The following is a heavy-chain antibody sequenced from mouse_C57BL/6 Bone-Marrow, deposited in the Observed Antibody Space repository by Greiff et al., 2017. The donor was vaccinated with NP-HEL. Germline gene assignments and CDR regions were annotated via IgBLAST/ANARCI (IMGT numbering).Heavy chain of an antibody. CDR1: GYTFTDDY. J-gene: IGHJ1*03. CDR3: ARPIYDGYYVWYFYV. CDR2: INPNNGGT. Sequence: VQLQQSGPELVKPGASVKISCKASGYTFTDDYMNWVKQSHGKSLEWIGDINPNNGGTRYTQKFKGKATLTVDKSSSTAYMELRSLTSEDSAVYNLARPIYDGYYVWYFYVWGTGTTVTVSS. V-gene: IGHV1-26*01. D-gene: IGHD2-3*01.